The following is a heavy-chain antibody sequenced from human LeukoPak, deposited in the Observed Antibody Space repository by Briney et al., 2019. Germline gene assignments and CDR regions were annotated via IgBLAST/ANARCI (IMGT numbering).Heavy chain of an antibody. CDR3: ARVDVVVKRAFDI. CDR2: IIPIFGTA. Sequence: SVKVSCKASGGTFSSYAISWVRQAPGQGLEWMGGIIPIFGTANYAQKFQGRVTITTDESTSTAYMELSSLRSEDTAVYYCARVDVVVKRAFDIWGQGTMVTVSS. J-gene: IGHJ3*02. CDR1: GGTFSSYA. D-gene: IGHD3-22*01. V-gene: IGHV1-69*05.